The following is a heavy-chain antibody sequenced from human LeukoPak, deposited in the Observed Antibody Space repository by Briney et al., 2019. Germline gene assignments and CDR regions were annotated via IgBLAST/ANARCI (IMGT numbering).Heavy chain of an antibody. CDR1: GGSISNYY. CDR3: AREKELLRGDVFNM. Sequence: SETLSLTCYVSGGSISNYYWTWIRQPAGKGLEWIVRIYSNGNTNYNPSLKSRVTMSIDTSTNQFSLKLTSLTAADTAVYYCAREKELLRGDVFNMWGQGTMVTVSS. D-gene: IGHD1-7*01. J-gene: IGHJ3*02. CDR2: IYSNGNT. V-gene: IGHV4-4*07.